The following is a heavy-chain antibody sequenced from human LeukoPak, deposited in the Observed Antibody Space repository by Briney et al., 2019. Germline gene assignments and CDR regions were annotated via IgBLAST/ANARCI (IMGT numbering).Heavy chain of an antibody. CDR3: ARDRFGGSYYFSYYMDV. CDR2: ISGSGGST. V-gene: IGHV3-23*01. D-gene: IGHD1-26*01. J-gene: IGHJ6*03. Sequence: GGSLRLSCAASGFTFSSYAMSWVRQAPGKGLEWVSAISGSGGSTYYADSVKGRFTISRDNAKNSLYLQMNSLRAEDTALYYCARDRFGGSYYFSYYMDVWGKGTTVTVSS. CDR1: GFTFSSYA.